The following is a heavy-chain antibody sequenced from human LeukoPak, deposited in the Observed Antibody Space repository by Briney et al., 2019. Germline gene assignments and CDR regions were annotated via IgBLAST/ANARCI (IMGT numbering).Heavy chain of an antibody. CDR2: IYYSGST. D-gene: IGHD3-22*01. J-gene: IGHJ5*02. CDR3: ARGDYYYDSSGRPNWFDP. CDR1: GGSISSGGYY. Sequence: KASETLSLTCTVSGGSISSGGYYWSWIRQHPGKGLEWIGYIYYSGSTYYNPSLKSRVTISVDTSKNQFSLKLSSVTAVDTAVYYCARGDYYYDSSGRPNWFDPWGQGTLVTVSS. V-gene: IGHV4-61*08.